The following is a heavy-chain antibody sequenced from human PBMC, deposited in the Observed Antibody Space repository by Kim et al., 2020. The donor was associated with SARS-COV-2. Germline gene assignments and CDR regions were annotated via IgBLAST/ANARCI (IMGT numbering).Heavy chain of an antibody. CDR3: ARVVPYEYYFDY. Sequence: SETLSLTCTVSGGSVSSGSYYWSWIRQPPGKGLEWIGYIYYSGSTNYNPSLKSRVTISVDTSKNQFSLKLSSVTAADTAVYYCARVVPYEYYFDYWGQGTLVTVSS. CDR2: IYYSGST. J-gene: IGHJ4*02. CDR1: GGSVSSGSYY. D-gene: IGHD2-21*01. V-gene: IGHV4-61*01.